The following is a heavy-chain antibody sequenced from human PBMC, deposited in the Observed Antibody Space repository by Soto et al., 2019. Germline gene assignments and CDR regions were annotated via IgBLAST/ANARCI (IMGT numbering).Heavy chain of an antibody. J-gene: IGHJ4*02. D-gene: IGHD3-3*01. V-gene: IGHV2-5*02. CDR1: GFSLTTSGVG. Sequence: QITLNESGPTVVRPTEPLTLTCRFSGFSLTTSGVGVGWIRQSPGTAREWLALIYWDDDKRYSASLKSRLTTTKDTSKNQVVLTVSDLDPTDTATYYCAHRVLRTVFGLVTTTAIYFDFWGQGTPVAVSS. CDR3: AHRVLRTVFGLVTTTAIYFDF. CDR2: IYWDDDK.